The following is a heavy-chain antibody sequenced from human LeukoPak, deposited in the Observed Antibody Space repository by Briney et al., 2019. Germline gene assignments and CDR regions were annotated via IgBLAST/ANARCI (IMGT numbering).Heavy chain of an antibody. D-gene: IGHD3-3*01. V-gene: IGHV1-24*01. CDR1: GYTLTELS. Sequence: ASVKVSCKVSGYTLTELSMHWVRQAPGKGLEWMGGFDPEDGETIYAQKFQGRVTITTDESTSTAYMELSSLRSEDTAVYYCARGELRFLESQPYYYYYYMDVWGKGTTVTVSS. CDR2: FDPEDGET. J-gene: IGHJ6*03. CDR3: ARGELRFLESQPYYYYYYMDV.